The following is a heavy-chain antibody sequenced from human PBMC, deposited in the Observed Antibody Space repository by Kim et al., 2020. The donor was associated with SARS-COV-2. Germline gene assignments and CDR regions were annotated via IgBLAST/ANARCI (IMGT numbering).Heavy chain of an antibody. V-gene: IGHV3-11*01. CDR1: GFTFSDYY. CDR3: ARESKW. CDR2: ISSSGSVK. J-gene: IGHJ4*02. Sequence: GGSLRLFCAASGFTFSDYYMSWFRQAPGKGLEWIAYISSSGSVKYYAGSVKGRFTISRDNTKNSLYLQMYSLRAEDTAVYYCARESKWWGQGTLVTVSS. D-gene: IGHD1-26*01.